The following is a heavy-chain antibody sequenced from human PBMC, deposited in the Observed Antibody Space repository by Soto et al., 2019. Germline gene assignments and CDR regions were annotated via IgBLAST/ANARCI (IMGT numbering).Heavy chain of an antibody. Sequence: ASVKVSCKASGYTFTSYAMHWVRQAPGQRLEWMGWINAGNGNTKYSQKFQGRVTITRDTSASTAYMELSSLRSEDTAVYYCAREQGTRYNWNLSFGYWGKGTQVTVSS. V-gene: IGHV1-3*01. CDR3: AREQGTRYNWNLSFGY. CDR1: GYTFTSYA. D-gene: IGHD1-1*01. J-gene: IGHJ4*02. CDR2: INAGNGNT.